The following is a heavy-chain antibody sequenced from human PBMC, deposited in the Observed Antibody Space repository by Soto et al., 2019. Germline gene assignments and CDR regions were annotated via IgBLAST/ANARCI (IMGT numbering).Heavy chain of an antibody. CDR2: IDPSDSYT. D-gene: IGHD5-18*01. Sequence: GESLKISCKGSGYSFTSYWISWVRQMPGKGLEWMGRIDPSDSYTNYSPSFQGHVTISADKSISTAYLQWSSLKASDTAMYYRARLGYSYGNNYYYYYGMDVWGQGTTVTVSS. CDR1: GYSFTSYW. CDR3: ARLGYSYGNNYYYYYGMDV. J-gene: IGHJ6*02. V-gene: IGHV5-10-1*01.